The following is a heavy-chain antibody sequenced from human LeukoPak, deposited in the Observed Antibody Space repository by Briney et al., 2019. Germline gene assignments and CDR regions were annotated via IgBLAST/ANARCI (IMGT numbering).Heavy chain of an antibody. CDR1: GGSISSSSYY. V-gene: IGHV4-39*07. CDR2: IYYSGST. Sequence: SETLSLTCTVPGGSISSSSYYWGWIRQPPGKGLEWIGSIYYSGSTYYNPSLKSRVTISVDTSKNQFSLKLSSVTAADTAVYYCARVGVGAYWYFDLWGRGTLVTISS. CDR3: ARVGVGAYWYFDL. D-gene: IGHD1-26*01. J-gene: IGHJ2*01.